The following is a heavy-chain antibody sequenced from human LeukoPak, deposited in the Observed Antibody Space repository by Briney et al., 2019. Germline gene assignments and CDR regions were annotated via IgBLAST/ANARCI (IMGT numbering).Heavy chain of an antibody. V-gene: IGHV3-48*01. D-gene: IGHD5-18*01. J-gene: IGHJ4*02. CDR2: IGGSGSAT. Sequence: GSLRLSCAASGFTFSDYSMNWVRPAPGKGLEWVSFIGGSGSATYYADSVKGRFTISRDNSKNTLYLQMNSLRVEDTAVYYCARGYSFPYYFDYWGQGTLVTVSS. CDR3: ARGYSFPYYFDY. CDR1: GFTFSDYS.